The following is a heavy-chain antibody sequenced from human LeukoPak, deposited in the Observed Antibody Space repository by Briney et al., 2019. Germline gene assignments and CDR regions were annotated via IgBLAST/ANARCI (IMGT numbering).Heavy chain of an antibody. CDR3: ARDASLRTRTQYYDILTGCFADY. D-gene: IGHD3-9*01. CDR1: GYTFTGYY. CDR2: VNPNSGGT. J-gene: IGHJ4*02. V-gene: IGHV1-2*02. Sequence: ASVKVSCKASGYTFTGYYMHWVRQAPGQGLEWMGWVNPNSGGTNYAQKFQGRVTMTRDTSISTAYMELSRLRSDDTAVYYCARDASLRTRTQYYDILTGCFADYWGQGTLVTVSS.